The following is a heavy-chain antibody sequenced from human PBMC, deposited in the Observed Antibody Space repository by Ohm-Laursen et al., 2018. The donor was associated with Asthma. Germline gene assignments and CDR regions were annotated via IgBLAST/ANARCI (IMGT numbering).Heavy chain of an antibody. J-gene: IGHJ4*02. CDR1: GGTFSSYA. V-gene: IGHV1-69*13. CDR3: AHNYYDSSGPLGYFDY. CDR2: IIPIFGTA. Sequence: SVKVSCKVSGGTFSSYAISWVRQAPGQGLEWMGGIIPIFGTANYAQKFQGRVTITADESTSTAYMELSSLRSEDTAVYYCAHNYYDSSGPLGYFDYWGQGTLVTVSS. D-gene: IGHD3-22*01.